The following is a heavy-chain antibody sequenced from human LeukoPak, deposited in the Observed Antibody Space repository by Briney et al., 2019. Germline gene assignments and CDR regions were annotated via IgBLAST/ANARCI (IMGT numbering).Heavy chain of an antibody. CDR2: LWYDGSNK. V-gene: IGHV3-33*06. J-gene: IGHJ4*02. CDR3: AKDWGRYCSSTSCDRPDY. CDR1: GFTFSSDG. Sequence: PGGSLRLSCAASGFTFSSDGMHWVRQAPGKGLGSVAVLWYDGSNKYYADSVKGRFTISRDNSKNTLYLQMNSLRAEDTAVYYCAKDWGRYCSSTSCDRPDYWGQGTLVTVSS. D-gene: IGHD2-2*01.